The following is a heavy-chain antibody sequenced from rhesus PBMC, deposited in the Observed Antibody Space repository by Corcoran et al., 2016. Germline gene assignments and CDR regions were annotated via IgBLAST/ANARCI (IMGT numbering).Heavy chain of an antibody. CDR3: TTGTAGTVY. D-gene: IGHD5-24*01. CDR1: GFTFSNVW. V-gene: IGHV3-30*01. J-gene: IGHJ4*01. Sequence: EVQLVESGGGLVQPGGSLRLSCAASGFTFSNVWMNWGRQAPGKGLEWVARIKSKADGGTADYAASVKGRFTISRDDSKNTLYLQMNSLKTEDTAVYYCTTGTAGTVYWGQGVLVTVSS. CDR2: IKSKADGGTA.